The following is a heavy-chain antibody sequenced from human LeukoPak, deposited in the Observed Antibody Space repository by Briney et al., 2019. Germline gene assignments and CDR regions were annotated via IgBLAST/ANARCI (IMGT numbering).Heavy chain of an antibody. CDR3: ARVLVVPTDYYYYGMDV. Sequence: SETLSLTCTVSGGSISSGGYYWSWIRQHPGKGLEWIGYIYYSGSTYYNPSLKSRVTISVDTSKNQFSLKLSSVTAAGTAVYYCARVLVVPTDYYYYGMDVWGQGTTVTVSS. D-gene: IGHD2-2*01. V-gene: IGHV4-31*03. J-gene: IGHJ6*02. CDR2: IYYSGST. CDR1: GGSISSGGYY.